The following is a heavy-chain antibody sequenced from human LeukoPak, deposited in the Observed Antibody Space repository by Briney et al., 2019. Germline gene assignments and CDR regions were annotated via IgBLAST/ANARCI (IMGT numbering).Heavy chain of an antibody. V-gene: IGHV4-61*02. Sequence: SETLSLTCTVSGDSISSGSYYWSWIRQPAGKGLEWIGRIYTSGSTNYNPSLKSRVTISVDTSKNQFSLKLSSVTAADTAVYYCARDPRVWGSYRRDNWFDPWGQGTLVTVSS. D-gene: IGHD3-16*02. CDR1: GDSISSGSYY. CDR2: IYTSGST. CDR3: ARDPRVWGSYRRDNWFDP. J-gene: IGHJ5*02.